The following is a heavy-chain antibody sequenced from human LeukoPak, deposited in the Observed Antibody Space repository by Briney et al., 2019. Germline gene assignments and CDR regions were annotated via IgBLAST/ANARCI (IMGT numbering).Heavy chain of an antibody. J-gene: IGHJ5*02. CDR2: INPRGTST. V-gene: IGHV1-46*01. CDR1: GYSFTSHY. Sequence: ASVKVSCKASGYSFTSHYMHWVRQAPGQGLEWMGLINPRGTSTIYAEKFQGRIIMTRDMSTTTDYMELSSLKSDDTAVYYCARDNSIHERGWWFDPWGQGTLVAVSS. CDR3: ARDNSIHERGWWFDP. D-gene: IGHD4-23*01.